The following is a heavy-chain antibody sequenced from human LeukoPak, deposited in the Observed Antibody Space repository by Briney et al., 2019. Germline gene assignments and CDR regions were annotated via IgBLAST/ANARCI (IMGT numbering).Heavy chain of an antibody. CDR3: ARGQPPLLRYFDWLSYFDY. D-gene: IGHD3-9*01. CDR1: GGSISSGGYY. V-gene: IGHV4-30-2*01. J-gene: IGHJ4*02. Sequence: PSQTLSLTCTVSGGSISSGGYYWSWIRQPPGKGLEWIGYIYHSGSTYYNPSLKSRVTISVDRSKNQFSLKLSSVTAADTAVYYCARGQPPLLRYFDWLSYFDYWGQGTLVTVSS. CDR2: IYHSGST.